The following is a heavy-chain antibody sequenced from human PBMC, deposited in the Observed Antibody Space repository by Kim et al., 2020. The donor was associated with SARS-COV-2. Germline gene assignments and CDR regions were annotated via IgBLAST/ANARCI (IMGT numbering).Heavy chain of an antibody. J-gene: IGHJ4*02. CDR1: GFTFSNYA. D-gene: IGHD6-13*01. CDR3: AKRATAAAGQNYFDS. V-gene: IGHV3-23*01. Sequence: GGSLRLSCVASGFTFSNYAMTWVRQAPGKGLEWVSTISGGIGTTYHADSVKGRFTISRDSSKNTRYLQMSSLSAEDTAVYYCAKRATAAAGQNYFDSWGQGTLVTVSS. CDR2: ISGGIGTT.